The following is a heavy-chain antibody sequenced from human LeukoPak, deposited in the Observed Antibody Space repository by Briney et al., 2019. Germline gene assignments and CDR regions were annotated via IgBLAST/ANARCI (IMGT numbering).Heavy chain of an antibody. J-gene: IGHJ3*02. V-gene: IGHV1-24*01. Sequence: ASVKVSCKVSGYTLTELSMHWVRQAPGKGLEWMGGFDPEDGETIYAQKFQGRVTMTEDTSTDTAYMELSSLRSEDTAVYYCATVPYCSSTSCYRHDAFDIWGQGTMVTVSS. CDR2: FDPEDGET. CDR3: ATVPYCSSTSCYRHDAFDI. D-gene: IGHD2-2*01. CDR1: GYTLTELS.